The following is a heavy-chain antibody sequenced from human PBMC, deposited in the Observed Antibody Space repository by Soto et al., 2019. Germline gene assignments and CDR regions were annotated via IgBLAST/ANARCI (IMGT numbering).Heavy chain of an antibody. V-gene: IGHV4-30-2*01. CDR1: GGSIRSGGYS. CDR3: GRKSHAMSSKPCDY. Sequence: LSLTFTVSGGSIRSGGYSGSCIRQPPWKCLEWIGYIYHSGITYYNPSLKSRVTISVDTSKNQLSLRLSSVTVVDMFVYYCGRKSHAMSSKPCDYWGQGTLVTVSS. J-gene: IGHJ4*02. D-gene: IGHD3-3*02. CDR2: IYHSGIT.